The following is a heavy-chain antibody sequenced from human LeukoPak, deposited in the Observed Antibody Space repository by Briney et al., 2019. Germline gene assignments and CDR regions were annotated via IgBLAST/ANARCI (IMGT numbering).Heavy chain of an antibody. J-gene: IGHJ4*02. D-gene: IGHD6-13*01. CDR2: ISAYNGDT. CDR1: GYTFTKYG. Sequence: VASVKVSCKASGYTFTKYGISWVRQAPGQGLEWMGWISAYNGDTHYAQKLQGRVSMTTDTSTGTAYMELKSLRSDDTAMYYCARGMGLLSGAAAGELGYWGQGTLVTVSS. V-gene: IGHV1-18*01. CDR3: ARGMGLLSGAAAGELGY.